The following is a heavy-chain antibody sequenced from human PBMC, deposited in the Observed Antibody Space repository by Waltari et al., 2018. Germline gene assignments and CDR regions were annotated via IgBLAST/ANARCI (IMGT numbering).Heavy chain of an antibody. D-gene: IGHD2-2*01. V-gene: IGHV3-48*01. Sequence: EVPLVESGGGLVQPWGSLRLSCAASGFTFVSSRMNLVRQEPGKGLEWVSYISSSSSTIYYADSVKGRFTISRDKAKNSLYLQMNSLRAEDTAVYYCAREQYEDYWGQGTLVTVSS. CDR3: AREQYEDY. CDR1: GFTFVSSR. CDR2: ISSSSSTI. J-gene: IGHJ4*02.